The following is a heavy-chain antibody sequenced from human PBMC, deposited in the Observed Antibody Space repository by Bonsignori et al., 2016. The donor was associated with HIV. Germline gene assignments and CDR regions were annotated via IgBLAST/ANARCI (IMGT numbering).Heavy chain of an antibody. CDR2: ISASGGST. J-gene: IGHJ4*02. CDR3: ANLRAGVKTTGNLQEPLYS. D-gene: IGHD3-9*01. Sequence: WIRQPPGKGLEWVSGISASGGSTYYGDSVKGRFSISRDNSKNTVYLQMNSLRVEDTAIYYCANLRAGVKTTGNLQEPLYSWGQGAPVTVSS. V-gene: IGHV3-23*01.